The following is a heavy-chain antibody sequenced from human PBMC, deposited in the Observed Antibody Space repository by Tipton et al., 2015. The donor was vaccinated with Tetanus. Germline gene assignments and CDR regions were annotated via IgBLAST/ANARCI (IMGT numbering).Heavy chain of an antibody. CDR2: IWYDGSNK. D-gene: IGHD3-22*01. CDR1: GFTFSSYG. V-gene: IGHV3-33*01. J-gene: IGHJ4*02. Sequence: QVQLVQSGGGVVQPGRSLRLSCAASGFTFSSYGMHWVRQAPGKGLEWVAVIWYDGSNKYYADSVKGRFTISRDNSKNTLYLQMISLRAEDTAAYYCARAYYYDSSGYYPFGYWGQGPLVTVSS. CDR3: ARAYYYDSSGYYPFGY.